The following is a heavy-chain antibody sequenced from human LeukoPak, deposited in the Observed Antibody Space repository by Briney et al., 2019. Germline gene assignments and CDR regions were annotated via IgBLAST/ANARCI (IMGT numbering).Heavy chain of an antibody. D-gene: IGHD3-3*01. V-gene: IGHV4-59*08. Sequence: SETLSLTCTVSGGSISSYYWSWIRQPPGKGLDWIGYIYYSGSTNYNPSLKSRVTISVDTSKNQFSLKLSSVTAADTAVYYCARLKYYDFWSGYYRPQDAFDIWGQGTMVTVSS. CDR2: IYYSGST. J-gene: IGHJ3*02. CDR1: GGSISSYY. CDR3: ARLKYYDFWSGYYRPQDAFDI.